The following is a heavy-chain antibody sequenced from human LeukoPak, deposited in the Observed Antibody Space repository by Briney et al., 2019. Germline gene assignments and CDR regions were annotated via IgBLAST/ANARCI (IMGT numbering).Heavy chain of an antibody. Sequence: SGGSLRLSCAASGFTFSSYWMSWVRQAPGKGLEWVATIRPDGSEKYYVDSVKGRFTISRDNAKNSLYLQMNSLRAEDTAVYYCAGDLPLYCSGGSCYSAYWGQGTLVTVSS. CDR3: AGDLPLYCSGGSCYSAY. CDR1: GFTFSSYW. V-gene: IGHV3-7*04. CDR2: IRPDGSEK. D-gene: IGHD2-15*01. J-gene: IGHJ4*02.